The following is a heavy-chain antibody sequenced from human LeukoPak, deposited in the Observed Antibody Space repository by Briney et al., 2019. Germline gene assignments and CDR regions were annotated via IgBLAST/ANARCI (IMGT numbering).Heavy chain of an antibody. V-gene: IGHV3-11*01. CDR3: ARPRGSGYYPLYCYMDV. Sequence: GGPLRLSCAASGFTFSDYYMSWIRQAPGKGLEWVSYISSSGSTIYYADSVKGRFTISRDNAKNSLYLQMNSLRAEDTAVYYCARPRGSGYYPLYCYMDVWGKGTTVTVSS. CDR2: ISSSGSTI. D-gene: IGHD3-22*01. J-gene: IGHJ6*03. CDR1: GFTFSDYY.